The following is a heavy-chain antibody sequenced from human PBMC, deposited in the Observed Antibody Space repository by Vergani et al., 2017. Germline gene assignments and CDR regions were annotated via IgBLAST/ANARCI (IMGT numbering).Heavy chain of an antibody. D-gene: IGHD4-17*01. CDR1: GGSISSSSYY. CDR2: IYYSGST. J-gene: IGHJ3*02. Sequence: QLQLQESGPGLVKPSETLSLTCTVSGGSISSSSYYWGWIRQPPGKGLEWIGSIYYSGSTYYNPSLKSRVTISVDTSKNQFSLKLSSVTAADTAVYYCARGEGYGDYAPPIAFDIGGQGTMVTVSS. V-gene: IGHV4-39*07. CDR3: ARGEGYGDYAPPIAFDI.